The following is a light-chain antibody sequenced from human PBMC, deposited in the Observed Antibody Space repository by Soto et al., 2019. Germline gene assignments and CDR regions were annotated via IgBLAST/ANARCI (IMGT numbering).Light chain of an antibody. CDR2: DVS. V-gene: IGLV2-14*01. Sequence: QSALTQPASVSGSPGQSITISCTGTSSDVGGYNYVSWYQQHPSTAPKLMIYDVSNRPSGVSNRFSGSKSGNTASLNISGLQAEDEADYYCSSYTSSSTWVFGGGTKLTVL. CDR1: SSDVGGYNY. J-gene: IGLJ3*02. CDR3: SSYTSSSTWV.